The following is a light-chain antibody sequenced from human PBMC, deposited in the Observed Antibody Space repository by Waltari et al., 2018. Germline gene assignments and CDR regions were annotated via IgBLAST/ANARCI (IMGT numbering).Light chain of an antibody. CDR1: QSVGTK. J-gene: IGKJ3*01. V-gene: IGKV3-15*01. Sequence: EIVMTQSPVTLSVSPGERATLSCRASQSVGTKLAWYQQKPGQAPRLLIYGASTRATGIAARFSGSGSGTDFTLTISSLQPEDSATYYCQQLKAYPLTFGPGTKVDIK. CDR2: GAS. CDR3: QQLKAYPLT.